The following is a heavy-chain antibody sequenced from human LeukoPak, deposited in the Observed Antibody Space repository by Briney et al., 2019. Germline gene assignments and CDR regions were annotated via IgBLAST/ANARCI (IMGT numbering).Heavy chain of an antibody. J-gene: IGHJ6*04. CDR1: GFTFGTHT. Sequence: GGSLRLSCTTSGFTFGTHTMHWFRQAPGKGLQWIGFIRSSGTTQYAASVKGRFIISRDDSKSIAYLQMNSLKTEDTAVYYCTRDRWGGDYISRGMDVWGKGTTVTISS. CDR3: TRDRWGGDYISRGMDV. V-gene: IGHV3-49*03. CDR2: IRSSGTT. D-gene: IGHD4-17*01.